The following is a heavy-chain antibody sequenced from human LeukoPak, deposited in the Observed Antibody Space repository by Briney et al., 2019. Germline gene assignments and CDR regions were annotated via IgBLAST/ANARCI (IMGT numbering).Heavy chain of an antibody. V-gene: IGHV3-49*03. D-gene: IGHD2-15*01. CDR3: TRDVVPGYCSGGSCYSFQH. Sequence: GRSLRLSCTASRFTFGDYAMSWFRQAPGKGLEWVGFIRSKAYGGTTEYAASVKGRFTISRDDSKSIAYLQMNSMKNEDTAVYYCTRDVVPGYCSGGSCYSFQHWGQGTLVTVSS. J-gene: IGHJ1*01. CDR1: RFTFGDYA. CDR2: IRSKAYGGTT.